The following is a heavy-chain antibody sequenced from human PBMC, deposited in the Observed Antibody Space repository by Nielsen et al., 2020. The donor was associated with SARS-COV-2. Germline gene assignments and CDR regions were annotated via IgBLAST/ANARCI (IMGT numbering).Heavy chain of an antibody. CDR2: ISWNSGSI. CDR1: GFTFDDYA. Sequence: GGSLRLSCAASGFTFDDYAMHWVRQAPGKGLEWVSGISWNSGSIGYADSVKGRFTISRDNAKNSLYLQMNSLRAEDTALYYCANLGTASDYWGQGTQVTVSS. J-gene: IGHJ4*02. CDR3: ANLGTASDY. V-gene: IGHV3-9*01.